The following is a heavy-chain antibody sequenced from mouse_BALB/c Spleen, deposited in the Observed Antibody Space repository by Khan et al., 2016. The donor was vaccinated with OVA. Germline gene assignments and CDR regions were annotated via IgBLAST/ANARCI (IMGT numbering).Heavy chain of an antibody. Sequence: EVQLQESGPGLVKPSQSLSLTCTVTGYSITSGYGWNWIRQFPGNKLEWMGYISYSGSTNYTPSLKSRFSITRDTSKNQFFLQLNSVTTEDTATHYCARTARIKYWGQGTTLTVSS. CDR2: ISYSGST. V-gene: IGHV3-2*02. D-gene: IGHD1-2*01. CDR1: GYSITSGYG. J-gene: IGHJ2*01. CDR3: ARTARIKY.